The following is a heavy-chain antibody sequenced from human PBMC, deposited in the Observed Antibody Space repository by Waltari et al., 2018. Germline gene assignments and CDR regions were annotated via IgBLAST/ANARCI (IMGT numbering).Heavy chain of an antibody. CDR2: VVTVVGTT. CDR3: VRDTSTMTQQPNGMDV. CDR1: GGPYSRFG. J-gene: IGHJ6*02. V-gene: IGHV1-69*01. D-gene: IGHD1-1*01. Sequence: QVHLVQSGAEVKKPVSSVKVSCKASGGPYSRFGLSWVRLAPGPGLERVGGERDSEDGAEGWGGVVTVVGTTNYAQTCEGRVPITADASTSTVYMELSSLRSEDTAVYYCVRDTSTMTQQPNGMDVWGQGTTVTVAS.